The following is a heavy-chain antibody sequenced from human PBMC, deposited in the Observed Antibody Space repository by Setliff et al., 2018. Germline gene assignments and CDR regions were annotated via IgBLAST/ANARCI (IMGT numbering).Heavy chain of an antibody. Sequence: PGGSLRLSCAASGFTVSSNYMSWVRQAPGKGLEWVSVIYSGGSTYYADSVKGRFTNSRDNSKNTLYLQMNSLRAEDTAVYYCASTAHYDSSGYPRNLYYYGMDVWGQGTTVTVSS. J-gene: IGHJ6*02. CDR1: GFTVSSNY. D-gene: IGHD3-22*01. V-gene: IGHV3-66*01. CDR3: ASTAHYDSSGYPRNLYYYGMDV. CDR2: IYSGGST.